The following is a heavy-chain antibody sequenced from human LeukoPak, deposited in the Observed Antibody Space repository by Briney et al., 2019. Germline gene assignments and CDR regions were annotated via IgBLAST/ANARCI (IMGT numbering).Heavy chain of an antibody. D-gene: IGHD3-9*01. V-gene: IGHV3-21*01. CDR2: ISSDSNYI. CDR3: ARKENILTGYYDH. J-gene: IGHJ5*02. CDR1: GFTFSSYT. Sequence: GGSLRLSCAASGFTFSSYTMNWVRKAPGKGLEWVSSISSDSNYIYYADSVKGRLTISRDNAWNSLYLQMTSLRAEDTAVYYCARKENILTGYYDHWGQGTLVTVSS.